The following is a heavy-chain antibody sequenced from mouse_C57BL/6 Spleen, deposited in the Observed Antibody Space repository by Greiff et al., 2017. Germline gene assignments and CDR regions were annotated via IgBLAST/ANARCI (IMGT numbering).Heavy chain of an antibody. CDR2: IYPGSGST. Sequence: QVQLQQPGAELVKPGASVKMSCKASGYTFTSYWITWVKQRPGQGLEWIGYIYPGSGSTNYNEKFKSKATLTVDTSSSTAYMKRSSWESEDSAVYDSARDSAGYWAMDYWGQGTSVTVSS. D-gene: IGHD3-2*02. CDR1: GYTFTSYW. CDR3: ARDSAGYWAMDY. J-gene: IGHJ4*01. V-gene: IGHV1-55*01.